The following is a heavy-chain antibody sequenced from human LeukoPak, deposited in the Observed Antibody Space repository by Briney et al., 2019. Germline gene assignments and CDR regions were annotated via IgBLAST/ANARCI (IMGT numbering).Heavy chain of an antibody. CDR1: GYTFTSYY. CDR3: ASWGYCSSTSCYRFYHYYGMDV. CDR2: INPSGGST. J-gene: IGHJ6*02. D-gene: IGHD2-2*02. V-gene: IGHV1-46*01. Sequence: GASVKVSCKASGYTFTSYYMHWVRQAPGQGLEWMGIINPSGGSTSYAQKFQGRVTMTRDTSTSTVYMELSSLRSEDTAVYYCASWGYCSSTSCYRFYHYYGMDVWGQGTTVTVSS.